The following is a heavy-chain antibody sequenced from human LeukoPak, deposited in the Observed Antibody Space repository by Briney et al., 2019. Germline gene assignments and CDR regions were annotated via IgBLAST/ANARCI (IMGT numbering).Heavy chain of an antibody. J-gene: IGHJ6*03. CDR2: ISNSDDSI. CDR1: GFTFSDYH. CDR3: AISPAVYFFYIDV. V-gene: IGHV3-11*04. Sequence: GGSLRLSCAASGFTFSDYHMTWIRQAPGKGLEWVSYISNSDDSINYADSVSGRFTISRDNAKSSVYLQMNSLRVEDTAVYYCAISPAVYFFYIDVWGEGTTVTVSS.